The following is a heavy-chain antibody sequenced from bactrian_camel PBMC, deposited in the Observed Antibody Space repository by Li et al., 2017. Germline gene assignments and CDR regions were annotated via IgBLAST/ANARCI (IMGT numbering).Heavy chain of an antibody. Sequence: VQLVESGGGSVQAGGSLRLSCVVSSDITKSCMGWFRRRPGERDEVASREEVASIDSEGTTTYVEAVKGRFIISKDNAKKTLYLQMNNGTPDDTAQYYRGGGPPTTAAYGPSWGEEGEARDCRINDVYGMHFWGKGTQVT. J-gene: IGHJ7*01. V-gene: IGHV3S53*01. D-gene: IGHD2*01. CDR1: SDITKSC. CDR2: IDSEGTT.